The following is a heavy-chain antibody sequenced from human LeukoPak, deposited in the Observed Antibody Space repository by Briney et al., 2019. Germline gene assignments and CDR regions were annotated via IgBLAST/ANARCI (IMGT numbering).Heavy chain of an antibody. D-gene: IGHD6-13*01. Sequence: SETLSLTCTVSGGSISSYYWSWMRQPPGKGLEWIGYIYYSGSTNYNPSLKSRVTISVDTSKNQFSLKLSSVTAADTAVYYCARGSSWPYYFDYWGQGTLVTVSS. CDR2: IYYSGST. V-gene: IGHV4-59*01. CDR1: GGSISSYY. J-gene: IGHJ4*02. CDR3: ARGSSWPYYFDY.